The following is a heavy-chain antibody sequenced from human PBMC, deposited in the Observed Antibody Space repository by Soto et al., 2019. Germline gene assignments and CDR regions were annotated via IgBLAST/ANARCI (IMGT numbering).Heavy chain of an antibody. Sequence: SQTLCLNCTVSGGSSSSYYCSWIRQPAGKGLEWIGRIYTSGSTNYNPSLKSRVTMSVDTSKNTLYLQMSSLRAEDTAVYYCVKDPTDSSGYIYWGQGSLVTVSS. V-gene: IGHV4-4*07. CDR2: IYTSGST. CDR1: GGSSSSYY. D-gene: IGHD3-22*01. J-gene: IGHJ4*02. CDR3: VKDPTDSSGYIY.